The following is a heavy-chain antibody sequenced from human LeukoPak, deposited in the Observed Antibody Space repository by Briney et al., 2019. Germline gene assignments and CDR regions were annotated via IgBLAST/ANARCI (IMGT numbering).Heavy chain of an antibody. V-gene: IGHV4-4*07. CDR3: ARVDYYDSNLSLDDAFDI. J-gene: IGHJ3*02. CDR2: IDNSGST. CDR1: GGSISTYY. Sequence: PSETLSLTCTVSGGSISTYYWSWIRQPAGKGLEWIGRIDNSGSTNYNPSLKSRITLSEDTSKNQVSLKLRSVTAADSAVYYCARVDYYDSNLSLDDAFDIWGQGTMVTVSS. D-gene: IGHD3-22*01.